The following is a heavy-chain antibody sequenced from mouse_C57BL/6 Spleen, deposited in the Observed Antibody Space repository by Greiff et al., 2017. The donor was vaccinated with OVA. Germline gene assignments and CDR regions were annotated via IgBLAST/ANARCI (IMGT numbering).Heavy chain of an antibody. CDR3: ARLLRTYAMDY. Sequence: EVKLVESGGGLVQPGGSLKLSCAASGFTFSDYGMAWVRQAPRKGPEWVAFISNLAYSIYYADTVTGRFTISRENAKNTLYLEMSSLRSEDTAMYYCARLLRTYAMDYWGQGTSVTVSS. CDR2: ISNLAYSI. D-gene: IGHD1-1*01. CDR1: GFTFSDYG. J-gene: IGHJ4*01. V-gene: IGHV5-15*01.